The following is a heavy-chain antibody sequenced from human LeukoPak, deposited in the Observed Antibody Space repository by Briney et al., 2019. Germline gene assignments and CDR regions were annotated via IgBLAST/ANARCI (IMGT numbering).Heavy chain of an antibody. V-gene: IGHV3-23*01. J-gene: IGHJ6*02. D-gene: IGHD6-19*01. Sequence: AGGSLRLSCAASGFTFSSYAMSWVRQAPGKGLERVSAISGSGGSTYYADSVKGRFTISRDNSKNTLYLQMNSLRAEDTAVYYCAKDVIGKVAGSSNYYYYYGMDVWGQGTTVTVSS. CDR3: AKDVIGKVAGSSNYYYYYGMDV. CDR1: GFTFSSYA. CDR2: ISGSGGST.